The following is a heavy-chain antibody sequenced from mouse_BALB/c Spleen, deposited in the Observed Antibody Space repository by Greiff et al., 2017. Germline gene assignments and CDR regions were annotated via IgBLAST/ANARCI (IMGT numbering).Heavy chain of an antibody. J-gene: IGHJ1*01. D-gene: IGHD2-3*01. CDR2: IYPGDGDT. V-gene: IGHV1-80*01. CDR3: ARVDGYYYWYFDV. Sequence: VQGVESGAELVRPGSSVKISCKASGYAFSSYWMNWVKQRPGQGLEWIGQIYPGDGDTNYNGKFKGKATLTADKSSSTAYMQLSSLTSEDSAVYFCARVDGYYYWYFDVWGAGTTVTVSS. CDR1: GYAFSSYW.